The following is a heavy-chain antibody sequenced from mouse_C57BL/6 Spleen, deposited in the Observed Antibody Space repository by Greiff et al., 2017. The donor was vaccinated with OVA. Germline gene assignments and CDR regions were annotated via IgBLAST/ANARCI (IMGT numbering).Heavy chain of an antibody. J-gene: IGHJ1*03. CDR3: TRDRGSGGYFDV. D-gene: IGHD1-1*01. Sequence: EVKLVESGEGLVKPGGSLKLSCAASGFTFSSYAMSWVRQTPEKRLEWVAYISSGGDYIYYADTVKGRFTISRDNARNTLYLQMSSLKSEDTAMYYCTRDRGSGGYFDVWGTGTTVTVSS. CDR1: GFTFSSYA. CDR2: ISSGGDYI. V-gene: IGHV5-9-1*02.